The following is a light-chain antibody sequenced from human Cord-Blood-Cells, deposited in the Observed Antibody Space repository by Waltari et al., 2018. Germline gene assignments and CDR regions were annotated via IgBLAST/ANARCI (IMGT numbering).Light chain of an antibody. J-gene: IGKJ4*01. CDR2: AAS. Sequence: DIQMTQSPSSLSASVGDRVTITCRASQSISSYLNWYHQKPGKAPKLLIYAASSLQSGVPSRFSGSESGTDFTLTISSQQPGDFATYDCQQSYSTPPTLGGGTKVEIK. CDR1: QSISSY. V-gene: IGKV1-39*01. CDR3: QQSYSTPPT.